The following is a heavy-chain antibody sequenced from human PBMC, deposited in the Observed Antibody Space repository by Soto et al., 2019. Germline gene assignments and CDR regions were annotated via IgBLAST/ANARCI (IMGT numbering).Heavy chain of an antibody. CDR3: ARVKDSRSGYDYFDY. J-gene: IGHJ4*02. Sequence: GGSLRLSCAASGFTFSSYSMNWVRQAPGKVLEWVSYISSSSSTIYYADSVKGRFTISRDNAKNSLYLQMNSLRDEDTAVYYCARVKDSRSGYDYFDYWGQGTLVTAPQ. D-gene: IGHD3-22*01. CDR1: GFTFSSYS. CDR2: ISSSSSTI. V-gene: IGHV3-48*02.